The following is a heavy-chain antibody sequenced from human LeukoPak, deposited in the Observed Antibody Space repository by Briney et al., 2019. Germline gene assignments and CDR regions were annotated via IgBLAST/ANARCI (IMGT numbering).Heavy chain of an antibody. CDR1: GYTLTELS. CDR2: FDPEDGET. J-gene: IGHJ4*02. CDR3: ATAHYHYYDSSGYYYSDDY. V-gene: IGHV1-24*01. Sequence: ASVKVSCRVSGYTLTELSMHWVRQAPGKGLEWMGGFDPEDGETIYAQKFQGRVTMTEDTSTDTAYMELSSLRSEDTAVYYCATAHYHYYDSSGYYYSDDYWGQGALVTVSS. D-gene: IGHD3-22*01.